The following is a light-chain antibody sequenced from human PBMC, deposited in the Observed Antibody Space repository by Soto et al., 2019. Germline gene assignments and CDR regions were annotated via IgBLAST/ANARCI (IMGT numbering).Light chain of an antibody. CDR3: QQSYTTPLLT. CDR2: AAS. CDR1: QDINVY. V-gene: IGKV1-39*01. Sequence: DIQMTPSPSSLSASVGDSVTITCRASQDINVYLNWYQQRPGKAPKLLIFAASTLQSGVPTRFSGGGSGTDFTLTTSSLQPEDFATYYCQQSYTTPLLTLGGGTKVEI. J-gene: IGKJ4*01.